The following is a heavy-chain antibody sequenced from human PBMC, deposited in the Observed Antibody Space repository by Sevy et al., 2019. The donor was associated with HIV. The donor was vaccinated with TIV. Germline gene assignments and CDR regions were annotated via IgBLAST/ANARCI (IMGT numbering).Heavy chain of an antibody. J-gene: IGHJ4*02. CDR1: GFTFSSYA. V-gene: IGHV3-23*01. CDR3: AKDPANWGYLFDY. D-gene: IGHD7-27*01. CDR2: ISGSGGST. Sequence: GGSLRLSCAASGFTFSSYAMSWVRQAPGKGLEWVSAISGSGGSTYYAHSVKGRFTISRDNSKNTLYLQMNSLRAEDTAVYYCAKDPANWGYLFDYWGQGTLVTVSS.